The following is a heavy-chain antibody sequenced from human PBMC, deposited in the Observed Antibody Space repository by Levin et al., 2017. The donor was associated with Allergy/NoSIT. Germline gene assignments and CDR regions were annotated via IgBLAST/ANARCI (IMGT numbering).Heavy chain of an antibody. V-gene: IGHV3-7*01. CDR3: ARDNGEAVDTFDY. CDR2: IKQDGSEK. D-gene: IGHD5-18*01. Sequence: GESLKISCAASGFTFSSYWMSWVRQAPGKGLEWVANIKQDGSEKYYVDSVKGRFTISRDNAKNSLYLQMNSLRAEDTAVYYCARDNGEAVDTFDYWGQGTLVTVSS. CDR1: GFTFSSYW. J-gene: IGHJ4*02.